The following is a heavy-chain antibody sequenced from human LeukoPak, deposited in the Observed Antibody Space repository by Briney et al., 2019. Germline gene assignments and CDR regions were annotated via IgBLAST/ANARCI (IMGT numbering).Heavy chain of an antibody. CDR3: VAGDWGPRDSFDL. D-gene: IGHD2-21*02. V-gene: IGHV3-72*01. CDR2: SRNKGNSYTT. Sequence: GGSLRLSCTASGLTLSDHYIDWVRQAQGKGLEGVGRSRNKGNSYTTEYAASVKRRFTISTDTAKNSFFLQMSSLRAEDTSVYYCVAGDWGPRDSFDLWGRGTMVTVSS. CDR1: GLTLSDHY. J-gene: IGHJ3*01.